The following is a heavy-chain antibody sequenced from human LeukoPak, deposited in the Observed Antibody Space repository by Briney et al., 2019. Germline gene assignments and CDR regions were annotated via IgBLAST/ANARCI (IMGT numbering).Heavy chain of an antibody. CDR1: GFTFSSYE. V-gene: IGHV3-48*03. CDR3: ARVNGRDPRSGSYY. D-gene: IGHD3-22*01. J-gene: IGHJ4*02. Sequence: GGSLRLSCAASGFTFSSYEMTWVRQAPGKGLEWISYISSGGDFIFYADSVKGRFTISRDNAKNSLYLQMNSLRAEDTAVYYCARVNGRDPRSGSYYWGQGTLVTVSS. CDR2: ISSGGDFI.